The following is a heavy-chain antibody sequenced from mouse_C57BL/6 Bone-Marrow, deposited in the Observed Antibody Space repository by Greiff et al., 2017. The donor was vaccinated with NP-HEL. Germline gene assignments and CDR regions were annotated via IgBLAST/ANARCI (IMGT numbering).Heavy chain of an antibody. D-gene: IGHD2-4*01. V-gene: IGHV2-2*01. CDR1: GFSLTSYG. CDR3: ARNLETYYDYDPLYAMDY. CDR2: IWSGGST. Sequence: QVQLKQSGPGLVQPSQSLSITCTVSGFSLTSYGVHWVRQSPGKGLEWLGVIWSGGSTDYNAAFISRLSISKDNSKSQVFFKMNSLQADDTAIYYCARNLETYYDYDPLYAMDYWGQGTSVTVSS. J-gene: IGHJ4*01.